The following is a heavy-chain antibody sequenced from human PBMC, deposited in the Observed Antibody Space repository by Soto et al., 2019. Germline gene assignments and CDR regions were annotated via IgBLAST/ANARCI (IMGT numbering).Heavy chain of an antibody. V-gene: IGHV4-59*01. CDR3: AAGGGLPRYY. CDR2: FFYSGST. Sequence: SETLSLTCTVSGGSISSYYWSWIRQPPGKGLEWIGYFFYSGSTNYNPSLKSRVTISVDTSKNQFSLKLNSVTAADTAVYYCAAGGGLPRYYWGQGTLVTVSS. CDR1: GGSISSYY. J-gene: IGHJ4*02. D-gene: IGHD5-12*01.